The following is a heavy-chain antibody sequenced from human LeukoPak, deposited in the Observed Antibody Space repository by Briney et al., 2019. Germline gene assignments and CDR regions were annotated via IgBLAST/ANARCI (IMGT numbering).Heavy chain of an antibody. CDR2: VKQDESEK. V-gene: IGHV3-7*01. CDR3: ARDRDYHDDRSDYYYDAFDI. Sequence: GGSLRLSCAGSGFTVSNYWMTWVCQAPRKGLEWVANVKQDESEKHYVDSVKGRFTISRDNAKSSLYLRMDSLRVEDTAVYYCARDRDYHDDRSDYYYDAFDIWGQGTTVTVSS. CDR1: GFTVSNYW. J-gene: IGHJ3*02. D-gene: IGHD3-22*01.